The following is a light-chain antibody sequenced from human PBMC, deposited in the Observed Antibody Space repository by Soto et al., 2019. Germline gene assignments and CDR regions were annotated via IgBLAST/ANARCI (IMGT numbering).Light chain of an antibody. CDR1: SSDVGGYNY. J-gene: IGLJ1*01. V-gene: IGLV2-14*01. Sequence: QSALTQPASVSGSPGQSITISCTGTSSDVGGYNYVSWYQQHPGKAPKLMIYDVSNRPSGVSNRFSGSKSGNTASLTISGLQAEDEADYYCSSSTSSFRVFGTGTKLTVL. CDR3: SSSTSSFRV. CDR2: DVS.